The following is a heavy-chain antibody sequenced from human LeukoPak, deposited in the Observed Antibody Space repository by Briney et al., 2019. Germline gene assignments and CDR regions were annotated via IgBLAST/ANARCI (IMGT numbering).Heavy chain of an antibody. Sequence: SETLSLTCTVSGGSISSYYWSWIRQPPGKGLEWIGYIYYSGSTNYNPSLKSRVTISVDTSNNQFSLKMYSVTAADTAVYFCARGAAAGTGGYFDSWGQGTLVTVSS. D-gene: IGHD6-13*01. CDR3: ARGAAAGTGGYFDS. CDR1: GGSISSYY. CDR2: IYYSGST. V-gene: IGHV4-59*12. J-gene: IGHJ4*02.